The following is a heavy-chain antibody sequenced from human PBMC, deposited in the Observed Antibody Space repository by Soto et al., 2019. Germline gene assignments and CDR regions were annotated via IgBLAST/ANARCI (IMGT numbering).Heavy chain of an antibody. CDR3: AIHPEYFISFPRSFLEN. J-gene: IGHJ4*02. CDR1: GWSFSGYY. V-gene: IGHV4-34*01. Sequence: SETLSLTCAVYGWSFSGYYWSWIRQPPGKGLEWIGEINHVGYTDYNPSLKSRVTISSDTSKNQFSLKLSSVTAADAAVYYCAIHPEYFISFPRSFLENGGKGTLVPVSS. CDR2: INHVGYT. D-gene: IGHD3-9*01.